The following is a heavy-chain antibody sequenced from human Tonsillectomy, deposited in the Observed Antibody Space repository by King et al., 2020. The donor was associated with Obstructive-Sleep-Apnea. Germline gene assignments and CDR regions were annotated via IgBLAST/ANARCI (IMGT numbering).Heavy chain of an antibody. V-gene: IGHV4-39*07. CDR3: VRVSRGYYWIDP. J-gene: IGHJ5*02. D-gene: IGHD3-22*01. CDR2: MYYRGNT. CDR1: GDSISSTSFY. Sequence: QLQESGPGLVKPSATLSLTCLVSGDSISSTSFYWGWIRQPPGKALEWIGNMYYRGNTYYNPSLKSRVTISLDASKNQFSLKLNSMTAADTALYSCVRVSRGYYWIDPWGQGTLVTVSS.